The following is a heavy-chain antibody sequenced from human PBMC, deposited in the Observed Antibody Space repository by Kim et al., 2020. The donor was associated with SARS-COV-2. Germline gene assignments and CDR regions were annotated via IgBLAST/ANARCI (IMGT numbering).Heavy chain of an antibody. CDR2: IYTSGST. CDR1: GGSISSYY. V-gene: IGHV4-4*07. Sequence: SETLSLTCTVSGGSISSYYWSWIRQPAGKGLEWIGRIYTSGSTNYNPSLKSRVTMSVDTSKNQFSLKLSSVTAADTAVYYCARDGYDSSGYYYHNAFDIWGQGTMVTVSS. J-gene: IGHJ3*02. D-gene: IGHD3-22*01. CDR3: ARDGYDSSGYYYHNAFDI.